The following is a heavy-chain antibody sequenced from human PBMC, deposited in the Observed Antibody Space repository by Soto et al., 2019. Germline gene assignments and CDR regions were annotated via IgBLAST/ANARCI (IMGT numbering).Heavy chain of an antibody. J-gene: IGHJ6*02. CDR1: GFTFSDYA. D-gene: IGHD2-15*01. Sequence: EVQLSESGGGLEQPGGSLRLSCAASGFTFSDYAMRWVRQAPGKGLEWVSSITGSGADTYYADSVKGRFTISRDNSKNTLYLQMNSLRAEDTAVYYCVRKLLSCVTIGFYGMDVWGQGTTVSVSS. V-gene: IGHV3-23*01. CDR2: ITGSGADT. CDR3: VRKLLSCVTIGFYGMDV.